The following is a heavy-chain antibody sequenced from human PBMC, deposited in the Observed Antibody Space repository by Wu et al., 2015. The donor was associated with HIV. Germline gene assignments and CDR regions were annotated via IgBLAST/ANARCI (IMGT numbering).Heavy chain of an antibody. D-gene: IGHD2-2*01. CDR2: IIPIFGTA. J-gene: IGHJ6*03. V-gene: IGHV1-69*12. Sequence: QVQLVQSGAEVKKPGSSVKVSCKASGGTFSSYAISWVRQAPGQGLEWMGGIIPIFGTANYAQKFQGRVTITADESTSTAYMELSSLRSEDTAVYYCARGSIVVVPAATPTYYYYYMDVWGKGTTVTVSS. CDR1: GGTFSSYA. CDR3: ARGSIVVVPAATPTYYYYYMDV.